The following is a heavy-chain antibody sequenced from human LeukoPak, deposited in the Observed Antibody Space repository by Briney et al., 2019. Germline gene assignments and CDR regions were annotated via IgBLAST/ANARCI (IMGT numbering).Heavy chain of an antibody. J-gene: IGHJ4*02. D-gene: IGHD3-22*01. Sequence: SQTLSLTCTVSGGSISSGGYYWSWIRQHPGKGLEWIGYIHYRGETYYSPSLKRRLTISVDTSKNQFSLRRRSVTAADTAVYYCARVVAYDSTGYYLYYFDYWGQGTLVTVAA. CDR1: GGSISSGGYY. CDR3: ARVVAYDSTGYYLYYFDY. V-gene: IGHV4-31*03. CDR2: IHYRGET.